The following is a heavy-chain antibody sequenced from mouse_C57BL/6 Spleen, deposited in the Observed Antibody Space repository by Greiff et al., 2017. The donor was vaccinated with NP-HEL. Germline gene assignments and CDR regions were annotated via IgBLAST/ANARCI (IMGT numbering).Heavy chain of an antibody. CDR2: IDPSDSET. J-gene: IGHJ1*03. Sequence: VQLQQSGAELVRPGSSVKLSCKASGYTFTSYWMHWVKQRPIQGLEWIGNIDPSDSETHYNQKFKDKATLTVDKSSSTAYMQLSSLTSEDSAVYYCARDSNWYFDVWGTGTTVTVSS. CDR3: ARDSNWYFDV. D-gene: IGHD2-5*01. V-gene: IGHV1-52*01. CDR1: GYTFTSYW.